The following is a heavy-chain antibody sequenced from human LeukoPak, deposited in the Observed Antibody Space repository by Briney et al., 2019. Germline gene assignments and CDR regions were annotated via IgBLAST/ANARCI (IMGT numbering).Heavy chain of an antibody. D-gene: IGHD3-22*01. CDR2: IYYGGST. J-gene: IGHJ4*02. V-gene: IGHV4-59*07. Sequence: SDTLSLTCTVSGGSISSYYWRWIRQSPGKGLECIGYIYYGGSTDYTPSLKSRVTISKDTSKTQFSLRLSSVTAADTAVYYCARARLDSSGRFDYWGQGTLVTVSS. CDR1: GGSISSYY. CDR3: ARARLDSSGRFDY.